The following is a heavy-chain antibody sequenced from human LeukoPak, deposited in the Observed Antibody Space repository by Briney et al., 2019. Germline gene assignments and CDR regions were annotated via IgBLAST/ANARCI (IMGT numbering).Heavy chain of an antibody. CDR1: GFTFSSYW. Sequence: PGGSLRLSCAACGFTFSSYWMHWVRQAPGKGLVWVSRINSDGSSTSYADSVKGRFTISRDNAKNTLYLQMNSLRAEDTAVYYCARGSEWELLDYWGQGTLVTVSS. V-gene: IGHV3-74*01. J-gene: IGHJ4*02. CDR3: ARGSEWELLDY. CDR2: INSDGSST. D-gene: IGHD1-26*01.